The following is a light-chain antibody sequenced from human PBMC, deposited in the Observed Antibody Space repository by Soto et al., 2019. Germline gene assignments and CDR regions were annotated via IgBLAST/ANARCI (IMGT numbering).Light chain of an antibody. Sequence: EIVLTQSPATLSSFPGDRVTLSCRASQSVSSSYLAWYQQKPGQAPRLLIYGASSRATGIPDRFSGSGSGTDFTLTISRLEPEDFAVYYCQQYGSSFTFGPGTKVDIK. V-gene: IGKV3-20*01. CDR2: GAS. CDR1: QSVSSSY. CDR3: QQYGSSFT. J-gene: IGKJ3*01.